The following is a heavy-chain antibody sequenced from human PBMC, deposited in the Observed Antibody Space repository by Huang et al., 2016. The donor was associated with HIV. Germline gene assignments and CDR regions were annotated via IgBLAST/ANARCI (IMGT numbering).Heavy chain of an antibody. V-gene: IGHV4-34*01. Sequence: QVQLRQWGAGLVKPSETLSLTCAVYGGSFSGYYWTWIRQSPGTGLVLIGEINHSRKDTYQPSLKGRVTISKDTAKNHFSLQLTSVSPAHTGVYFCALEKAADSAWYGVYYFDYWGEGALVTVTS. CDR1: GGSFSGYY. D-gene: IGHD6-19*01. J-gene: IGHJ4*02. CDR2: INHSRKD. CDR3: ALEKAADSAWYGVYYFDY.